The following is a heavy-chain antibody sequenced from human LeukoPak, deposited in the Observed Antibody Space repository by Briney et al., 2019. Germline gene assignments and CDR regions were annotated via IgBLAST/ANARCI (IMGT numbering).Heavy chain of an antibody. D-gene: IGHD2-2*01. V-gene: IGHV3-48*04. J-gene: IGHJ3*02. CDR2: ISSSSSTI. CDR1: GFTFSSYS. CDR3: ARDSNDRASWAFDI. Sequence: GGSLRLSCAASGFTFSSYSMNWVRQAPGKGLEWVSYISSSSSTIYYADSVKGRLTISRDNAKNSLYLQMNSLRAEDTAVYFCARDSNDRASWAFDIWGQGTMVTVSS.